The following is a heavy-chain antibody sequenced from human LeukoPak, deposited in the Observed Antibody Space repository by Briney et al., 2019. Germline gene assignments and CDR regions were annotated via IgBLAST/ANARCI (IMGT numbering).Heavy chain of an antibody. Sequence: GRSLRLSCAASGFTFSSYGMHWVRQAPGKGLEWVAVISYDGSNKYYADSVKGRFTISRDNSKNTLYLQMNSLRAEDTAVYYCAKEATYYYDSSGYCYIDYFDYWGQGTLVTVSS. V-gene: IGHV3-30*18. CDR1: GFTFSSYG. J-gene: IGHJ4*02. CDR3: AKEATYYYDSSGYCYIDYFDY. CDR2: ISYDGSNK. D-gene: IGHD3-22*01.